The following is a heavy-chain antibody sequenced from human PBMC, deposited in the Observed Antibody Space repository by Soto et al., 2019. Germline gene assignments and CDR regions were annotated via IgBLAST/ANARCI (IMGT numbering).Heavy chain of an antibody. CDR3: ASGGYV. CDR2: IDPSDSQT. J-gene: IGHJ6*02. Sequence: GESLKISCKGSGYSFAGYWITWVRQKPGKGLEWMGRIDPSDSQTNYSPSFQGHVTISADKSISTAYLQWSSLKASDTAMYYCASGGYVWGQGTTVTISS. V-gene: IGHV5-10-1*01. CDR1: GYSFAGYW.